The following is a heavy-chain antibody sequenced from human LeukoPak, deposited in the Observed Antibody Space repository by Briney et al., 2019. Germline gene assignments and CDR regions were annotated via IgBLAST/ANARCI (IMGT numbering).Heavy chain of an antibody. CDR3: ARDLVQLWSKDY. CDR1: GFTFNNAW. CDR2: ISSSGRNI. J-gene: IGHJ4*02. V-gene: IGHV3-48*03. Sequence: GGSLRLSCAASGFTFNNAWMNWVRQAPGKGLEWVSYISSSGRNIYYADSVKGRFTISRDNAKNSLYLQMNSLRAEDTAVYYCARDLVQLWSKDYWGQGTLVTVSS. D-gene: IGHD5-18*01.